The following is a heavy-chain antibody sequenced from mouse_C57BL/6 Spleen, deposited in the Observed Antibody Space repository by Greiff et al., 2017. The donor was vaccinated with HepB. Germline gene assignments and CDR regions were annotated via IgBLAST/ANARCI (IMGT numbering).Heavy chain of an antibody. CDR1: GFTFSSYG. V-gene: IGHV5-6*01. D-gene: IGHD2-3*01. CDR2: ISSGGSYT. J-gene: IGHJ4*01. CDR3: ASAIYDGYSYYAMDY. Sequence: EVKLVESGGDLVKPGGSLKLSCAASGFTFSSYGMSWVRQTPDKRLEWVATISSGGSYTYYPDSVKGRFTISRDNAKNTLYLQMSSLKSEDTAMYYCASAIYDGYSYYAMDYWGQGTSVTVSS.